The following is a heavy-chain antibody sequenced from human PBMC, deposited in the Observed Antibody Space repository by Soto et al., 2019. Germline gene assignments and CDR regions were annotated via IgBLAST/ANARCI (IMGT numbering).Heavy chain of an antibody. Sequence: DVQLVESGGGLIQPGESLRLSCAAFGLTVSGKKYVAWVRQAPGKGLEWVSALYDVDGSFYADSVKGRFTTSSDSSKTTVYLQMNGLRQDDTDVYYCASWHEREHAYDVWGKGTTVTVSS. CDR2: LYDVDGS. CDR3: ASWHEREHAYDV. CDR1: GLTVSGKKY. V-gene: IGHV3-53*01. D-gene: IGHD1-1*01. J-gene: IGHJ3*01.